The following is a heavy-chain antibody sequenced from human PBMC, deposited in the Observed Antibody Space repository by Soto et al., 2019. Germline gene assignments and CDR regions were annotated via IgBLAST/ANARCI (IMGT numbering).Heavy chain of an antibody. CDR2: ISYDGSNK. J-gene: IGHJ4*02. V-gene: IGHV3-30*18. CDR3: AKAAATYYCSGGYCYNYYFDS. CDR1: GFTFSNYD. Sequence: GGSLRLSCAASGFTFSNYDMHWVRQAPGKGLEWVAVISYDGSNKYYADSVRGQFTISRDNSKNTLYLQMNSLRADDTAVYYCAKAAATYYCSGGYCYNYYFDSWGQGPLVTVSS. D-gene: IGHD2-15*01.